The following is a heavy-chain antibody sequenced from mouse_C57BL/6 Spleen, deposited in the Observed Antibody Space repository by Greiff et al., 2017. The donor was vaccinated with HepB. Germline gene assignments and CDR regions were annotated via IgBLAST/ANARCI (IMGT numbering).Heavy chain of an antibody. J-gene: IGHJ4*01. CDR2: IHPNSGST. CDR1: GYTFTSYW. V-gene: IGHV1-64*01. Sequence: QVQLQQPGAELVKPGASVKLSCKASGYTFTSYWMHWVKQRPGQGLEWIGMIHPNSGSTNYNEKFKSKATLTVDKSSSTAYMQLSSLTSEDSAVYYCARNIYDGYYYAMDYWGQGTSVTVSS. CDR3: ARNIYDGYYYAMDY. D-gene: IGHD2-3*01.